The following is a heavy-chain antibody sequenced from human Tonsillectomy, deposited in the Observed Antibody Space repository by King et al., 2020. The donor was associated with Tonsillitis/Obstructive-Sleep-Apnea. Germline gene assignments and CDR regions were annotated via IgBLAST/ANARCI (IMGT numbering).Heavy chain of an antibody. CDR2: IDWDDDK. V-gene: IGHV2-70*04. Sequence: TLKESGPALVKPTQTLTLTCTFSGFSLSTSEVCVNWIRQPPGKALEWLARIDWDDDKFYSTSLKTRLTISKDTSKNQVVLTMTNMDPVDTATYYCARAQSCTSTGWFDGWGQGFLVTVSS. J-gene: IGHJ5*02. D-gene: IGHD2/OR15-2a*01. CDR3: ARAQSCTSTGWFDG. CDR1: GFSLSTSEVC.